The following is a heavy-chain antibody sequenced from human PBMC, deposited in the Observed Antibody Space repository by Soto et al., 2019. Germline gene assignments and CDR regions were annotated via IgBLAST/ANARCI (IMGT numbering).Heavy chain of an antibody. D-gene: IGHD1-26*01. J-gene: IGHJ1*01. Sequence: QVPLVQSGPEVKKPGASVKVSCKTSGYTPTNYDIGWVRQAPGQGLEYMGWISAYKGNTNYARKLQDRVTLTTYTVTSTAYRQLRSLQSDDPAIYFCARGINRRGTYYAVENWGQGTLVTVSS. CDR3: ARGINRRGTYYAVEN. CDR1: GYTPTNYD. CDR2: ISAYKGNT. V-gene: IGHV1-18*01.